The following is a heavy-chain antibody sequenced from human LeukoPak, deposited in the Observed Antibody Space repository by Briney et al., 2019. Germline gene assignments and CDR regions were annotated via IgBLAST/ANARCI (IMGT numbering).Heavy chain of an antibody. CDR3: ARDRPAFGAGTAGV. D-gene: IGHD1-1*01. V-gene: IGHV3-66*01. CDR2: IHSGGAT. CDR1: GFTVSSQY. J-gene: IGHJ4*02. Sequence: GGSLRLSCAASGFTVSSQYLGWVRQAPGKGLECVSIIHSGGATYYADSVRGRFTISRDNSKNTLYLQMDSLRAEDTAVYFCARDRPAFGAGTAGVWGQGTLVIVSS.